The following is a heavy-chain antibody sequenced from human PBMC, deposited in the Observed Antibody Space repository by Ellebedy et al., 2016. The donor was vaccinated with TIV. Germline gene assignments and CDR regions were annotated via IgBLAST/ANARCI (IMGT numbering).Heavy chain of an antibody. V-gene: IGHV4-59*13. CDR3: ARDEDYGGNSGWFDP. Sequence: GSLRLXXTVSGGSISSYYWSWIRQPPGKGLEWIGYIYYSGSTYYNPSLKSRVTISVDTSKNQFSLKLSSVTAADTAVYYCARDEDYGGNSGWFDPWGQGTLVTVSS. CDR2: IYYSGST. D-gene: IGHD4-23*01. CDR1: GGSISSYY. J-gene: IGHJ5*02.